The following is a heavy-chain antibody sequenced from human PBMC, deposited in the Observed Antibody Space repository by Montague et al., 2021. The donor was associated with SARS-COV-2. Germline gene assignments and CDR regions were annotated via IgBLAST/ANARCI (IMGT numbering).Heavy chain of an antibody. CDR1: GFTFSIYA. Sequence: SLRLSCAASGFTFSIYAMTWVRQAPGKGLEWLSAIGSTGGSTYYADSVKGQFTISRDNSKNTLYLQMNSLRAEDTAVYYCAKGDTAMAPYNWFDPWGQGTLVTVSS. J-gene: IGHJ5*02. CDR2: IGSTGGST. V-gene: IGHV3-23*01. CDR3: AKGDTAMAPYNWFDP. D-gene: IGHD5-18*01.